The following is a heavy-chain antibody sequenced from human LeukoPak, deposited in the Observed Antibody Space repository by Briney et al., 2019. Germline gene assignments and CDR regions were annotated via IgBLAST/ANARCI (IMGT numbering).Heavy chain of an antibody. Sequence: PSETLSLTCTVSGGSISSGGYYCGWVRQHPGKGLEWIGYIYYSGSTYYNPSLKSRVTISVDTSKNQFSLKLSSVTAADTAVYYCARAIERDQVYYAPWSAFDIWGQGTMVTVSS. D-gene: IGHD2-2*01. V-gene: IGHV4-31*03. CDR2: IYYSGST. J-gene: IGHJ3*02. CDR1: GGSISSGGYY. CDR3: ARAIERDQVYYAPWSAFDI.